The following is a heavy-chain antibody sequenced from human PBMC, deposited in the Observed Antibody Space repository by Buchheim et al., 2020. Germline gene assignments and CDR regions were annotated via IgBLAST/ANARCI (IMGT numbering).Heavy chain of an antibody. Sequence: QVQLQESGPGLVKPSQTLSLTCTVSGGSISSGDYYWSWIRQPPGKGLEWIGYIYYSGSTYYNPSLKSRVTISVDTYTNQFSLKLSSVTAADTAVYYCARDLSTYYYDSSGYQRGGYYFDYWGQGTL. CDR2: IYYSGST. CDR1: GGSISSGDYY. D-gene: IGHD3-22*01. CDR3: ARDLSTYYYDSSGYQRGGYYFDY. J-gene: IGHJ4*02. V-gene: IGHV4-30-4*01.